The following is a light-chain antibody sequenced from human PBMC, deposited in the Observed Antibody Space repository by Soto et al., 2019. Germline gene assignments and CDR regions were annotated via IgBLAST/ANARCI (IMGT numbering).Light chain of an antibody. Sequence: DIQMTQSPSSLSASVGDRVTIACRASQTVNNFLNWYQQKAGKAPRLLISTSSSLQSGVPSRFSCSGSGIDFTLSINGLQPEDFATYYCQQSYSAPWTFGHGTRVEIK. J-gene: IGKJ1*01. CDR2: TSS. CDR3: QQSYSAPWT. CDR1: QTVNNF. V-gene: IGKV1-39*01.